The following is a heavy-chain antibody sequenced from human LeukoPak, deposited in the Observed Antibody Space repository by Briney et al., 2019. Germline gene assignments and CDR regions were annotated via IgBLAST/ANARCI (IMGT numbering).Heavy chain of an antibody. CDR1: GGSITSNSHY. J-gene: IGHJ4*02. D-gene: IGHD1-26*01. Sequence: SETLSLTCTVSGGSITSNSHYWGWIRQTPGKGLEWIGSIFYSGTTYYNPSLKSRVTISIDTSKSQFSLKLSSATAADTAVYYCARHLYGESYYFWGQGTLVTVSS. CDR3: ARHLYGESYYF. V-gene: IGHV4-39*01. CDR2: IFYSGTT.